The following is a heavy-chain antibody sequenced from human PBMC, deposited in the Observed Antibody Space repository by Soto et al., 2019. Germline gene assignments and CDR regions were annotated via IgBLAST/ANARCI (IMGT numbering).Heavy chain of an antibody. CDR2: IYSGGST. V-gene: IGHV3-53*01. CDR3: ARDSYDFWSGYYFNL. Sequence: EVQLVESGGGLIQPGGSLRLSCAASGFTVSSNYMSWVRQAPGKGLEWVSVIYSGGSTYYADSVKGRFTISRDNSKNTLYLQMNSLRAEDTAVYYCARDSYDFWSGYYFNLWGRGTLVTVSS. D-gene: IGHD3-3*01. J-gene: IGHJ2*01. CDR1: GFTVSSNY.